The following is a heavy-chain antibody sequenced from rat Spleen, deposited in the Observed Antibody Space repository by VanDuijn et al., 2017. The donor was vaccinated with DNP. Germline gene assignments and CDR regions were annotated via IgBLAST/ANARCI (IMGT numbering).Heavy chain of an antibody. Sequence: EVQLVESGGGLVQPGRSLKLSCAVSGFTFSNYGMAWVRQAPTEGLEWVATISYDCSTTYYRDSVKGRFTISRDNAKNTLYLQLDSLRSEDTATYFCATGAYYFDSWGQGVMVTVSS. CDR2: ISYDCSTT. V-gene: IGHV5-29*01. CDR1: GFTFSNYG. CDR3: ATGAYYFDS. J-gene: IGHJ2*01.